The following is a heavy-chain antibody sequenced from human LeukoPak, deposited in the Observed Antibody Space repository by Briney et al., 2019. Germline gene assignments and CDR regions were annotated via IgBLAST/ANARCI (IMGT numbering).Heavy chain of an antibody. CDR3: ARGLRGYSYGRDAFDI. Sequence: SETLSLTCTVSGGSISAHYWNWIRQPPGKGLEWIGRIYTSGSTNYNPSLKSRVTISVDTSKNQFSLKLSSVTAADTAVYYCARGLRGYSYGRDAFDIWGQGTMVTVSS. V-gene: IGHV4-4*07. CDR1: GGSISAHY. CDR2: IYTSGST. J-gene: IGHJ3*02. D-gene: IGHD5-18*01.